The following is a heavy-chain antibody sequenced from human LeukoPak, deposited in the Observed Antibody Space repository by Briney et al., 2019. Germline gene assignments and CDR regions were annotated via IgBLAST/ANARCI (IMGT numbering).Heavy chain of an antibody. Sequence: GESLKISCKGSGYSFTNYWISWVRQMPGKGLEWMGRIDPSDSYTNYSPSFQGHVTISVDKSISTAYLQWSGLKASDTAMYHCARQYYDDSGYQPSFDYWGQGTLVTVSS. V-gene: IGHV5-10-1*01. J-gene: IGHJ4*02. D-gene: IGHD3-22*01. CDR1: GYSFTNYW. CDR3: ARQYYDDSGYQPSFDY. CDR2: IDPSDSYT.